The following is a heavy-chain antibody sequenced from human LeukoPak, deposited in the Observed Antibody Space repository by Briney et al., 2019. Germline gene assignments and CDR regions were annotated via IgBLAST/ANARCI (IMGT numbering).Heavy chain of an antibody. V-gene: IGHV1-69*05. Sequence: ASVKVSCTASGGTFSSYAISWVRQAPGQGLEWMGGIIPIFGTANYAQKFQGRVTITTDESTSTAYMGLSSLRSEDTAVYYCARAIRGSLAAFDIWGQGTMVTVSS. D-gene: IGHD1-26*01. CDR1: GGTFSSYA. CDR2: IIPIFGTA. CDR3: ARAIRGSLAAFDI. J-gene: IGHJ3*02.